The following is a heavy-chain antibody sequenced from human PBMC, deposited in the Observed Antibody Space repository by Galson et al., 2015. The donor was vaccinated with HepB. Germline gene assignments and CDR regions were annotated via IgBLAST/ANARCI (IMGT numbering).Heavy chain of an antibody. V-gene: IGHV4-4*02. D-gene: IGHD6-13*01. CDR3: AGYRGIRISSSPFDY. CDR1: GGSISSSNW. J-gene: IGHJ4*02. Sequence: SETLSLTCAVSGGSISSSNWWSWVRQPPGKGLEWIGEIYHSGSTNYNPSLKSRVTISVDKSKNQFSLKLSSVTAADTAVYYCAGYRGIRISSSPFDYWGQGTLVTVSS. CDR2: IYHSGST.